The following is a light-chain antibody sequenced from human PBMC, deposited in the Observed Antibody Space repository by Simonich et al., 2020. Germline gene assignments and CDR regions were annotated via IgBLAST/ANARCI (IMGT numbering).Light chain of an antibody. CDR2: WES. V-gene: IGKV4-1*01. J-gene: IGKJ1*01. CDR1: QSVLYSSNNKNY. Sequence: DIVMTQSPDPLAVSLGERATINCKSSQSVLYSSNNKNYLAWYQPKPGQPPKLLIYWESTRESGVPDRFSGSGSGTDFTLTISSLQAEDVAVYYCQQYYSTPWTFGQGTKVEIK. CDR3: QQYYSTPWT.